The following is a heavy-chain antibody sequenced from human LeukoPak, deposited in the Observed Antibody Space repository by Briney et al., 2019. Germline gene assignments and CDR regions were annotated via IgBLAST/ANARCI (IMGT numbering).Heavy chain of an antibody. CDR1: GYSFTVYY. CDR3: AKQYDSSGYADY. Sequence: VASVKVSCKASGYSFTVYYMHWVRQAPGQGLEWMGWINPNSGGTNYAQKFLGRVTMTRDTSTSTVYMELSSLRSEDTAVYYCAKQYDSSGYADYWGQGTLVTVSS. J-gene: IGHJ4*02. D-gene: IGHD3-22*01. V-gene: IGHV1-2*02. CDR2: INPNSGGT.